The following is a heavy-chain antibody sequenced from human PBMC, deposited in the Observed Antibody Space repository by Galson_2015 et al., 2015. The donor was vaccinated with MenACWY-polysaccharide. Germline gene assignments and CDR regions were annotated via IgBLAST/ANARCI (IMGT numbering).Heavy chain of an antibody. CDR3: AKVEGIRYFASPDKNYGMDV. J-gene: IGHJ6*02. Sequence: SLRLSCAASGFTFDDYAMHWVRQAPGKGLEWVSLISGDGGSTYYADSVRGRFTISRDNSKNSLYLQMNSLRTEDTALYYCAKVEGIRYFASPDKNYGMDVWGQGTTVTVSS. D-gene: IGHD3-9*01. V-gene: IGHV3-43*02. CDR1: GFTFDDYA. CDR2: ISGDGGST.